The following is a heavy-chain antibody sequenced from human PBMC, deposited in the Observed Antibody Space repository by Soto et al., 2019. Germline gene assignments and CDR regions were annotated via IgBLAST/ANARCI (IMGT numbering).Heavy chain of an antibody. CDR1: GCTLTNYW. Sequence: EVQLVESGGGLVQPGGSLRLSCAASGCTLTNYWMHWVRQAPGKGLVWVSRINSNGRSITYADSVKGRFTISRDNATNTLYLQMNSLRVEDTAVYYCARGGAARAYYYYGMDVWGQGTTVTVSS. J-gene: IGHJ6*02. V-gene: IGHV3-74*01. CDR2: INSNGRSI. CDR3: ARGGAARAYYYYGMDV. D-gene: IGHD6-6*01.